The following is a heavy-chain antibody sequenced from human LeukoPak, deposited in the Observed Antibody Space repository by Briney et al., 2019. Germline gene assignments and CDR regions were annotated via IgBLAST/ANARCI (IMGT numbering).Heavy chain of an antibody. Sequence: PGGSLRLSCAASGFTFSSYSMNWVRQAPGKGLEWVSYISSSSSTIYYADPVKGRFTISRDNAKNSLYLQMNSLRAEDTAVYYCAREPPSGAFDYWGQGTLVTVSS. CDR1: GFTFSSYS. CDR3: AREPPSGAFDY. CDR2: ISSSSSTI. J-gene: IGHJ4*02. D-gene: IGHD1-26*01. V-gene: IGHV3-48*04.